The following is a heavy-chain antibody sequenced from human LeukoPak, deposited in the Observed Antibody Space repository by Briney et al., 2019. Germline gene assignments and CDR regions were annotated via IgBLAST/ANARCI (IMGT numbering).Heavy chain of an antibody. V-gene: IGHV3-20*04. Sequence: GGSLRLSCAASGFTFDDYGMSWVRQAPGKGLEWVSGINWNGGSTGYADSVKGRFTISRDNAKNSLYLQMNSLRAEDTALYYCARGGDDILTGYPPNYFDYWGQGTLVTVSS. CDR2: INWNGGST. CDR1: GFTFDDYG. CDR3: ARGGDDILTGYPPNYFDY. J-gene: IGHJ4*02. D-gene: IGHD3-9*01.